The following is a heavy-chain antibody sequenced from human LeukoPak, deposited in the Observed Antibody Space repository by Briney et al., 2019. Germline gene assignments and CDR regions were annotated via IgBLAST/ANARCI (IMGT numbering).Heavy chain of an antibody. V-gene: IGHV3-48*01. Sequence: GGSLRLSCAASGFTFSSYSMNWVRQAPGKGLEWVSYISSSSGSIHYADSVKGRFTISRDNAKNSLYLQMNSLRAGGTAVYYCGRGSAAPDHWGQGTLVTVSS. J-gene: IGHJ4*02. CDR2: ISSSSGSI. CDR1: GFTFSSYS. CDR3: GRGSAAPDH. D-gene: IGHD6-6*01.